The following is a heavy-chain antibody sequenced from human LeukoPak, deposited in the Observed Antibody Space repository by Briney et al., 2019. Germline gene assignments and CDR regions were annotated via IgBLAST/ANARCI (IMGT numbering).Heavy chain of an antibody. CDR2: ISGSGSVT. CDR1: GFSFSSYA. D-gene: IGHD6-13*01. V-gene: IGHV3-23*01. Sequence: GGSLRLSCAASGFSFSSYAMTWVRQAPGKGLEWVSGISGSGSVTSYADSVKGRFTISSDNSKNTVYLQMNSLRAEDTAVYYCARDLGEDTSSWYAGFDLWGQGTLVTVSS. J-gene: IGHJ4*02. CDR3: ARDLGEDTSSWYAGFDL.